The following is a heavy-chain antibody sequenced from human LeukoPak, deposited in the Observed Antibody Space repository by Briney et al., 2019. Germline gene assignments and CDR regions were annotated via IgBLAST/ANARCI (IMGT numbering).Heavy chain of an antibody. CDR3: ARERGDYEDFWSGPKPYPKEKETSYYYYYYGMDV. CDR1: GGSISSYY. Sequence: SETLSLTCTVSGGSISSYYWSWIRQPPGKGLEWIGYIYYSGSTNYNPSLKSRVTISVDTSKNQFSLKLSSVTAADTAVYYCARERGDYEDFWSGPKPYPKEKETSYYYYYYGMDVWGQGTTVTVSS. CDR2: IYYSGST. D-gene: IGHD3-3*01. J-gene: IGHJ6*02. V-gene: IGHV4-59*01.